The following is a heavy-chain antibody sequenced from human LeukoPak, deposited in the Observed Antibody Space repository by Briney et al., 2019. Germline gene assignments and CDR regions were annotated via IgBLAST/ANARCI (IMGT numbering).Heavy chain of an antibody. CDR3: AGSFYDSSGYYSPVFDY. V-gene: IGHV4-4*02. D-gene: IGHD3-22*01. J-gene: IGHJ4*02. CDR2: IYHSGST. CDR1: GGSISSSNW. Sequence: SETLSLTCAVSGGSISSSNWWSWVRQPPGKGLEWIGEIYHSGSTNYNPSLKSRVTISVDTSKNQFSLKLSSVTAADTAVYYCAGSFYDSSGYYSPVFDYWGQGTLVTVSS.